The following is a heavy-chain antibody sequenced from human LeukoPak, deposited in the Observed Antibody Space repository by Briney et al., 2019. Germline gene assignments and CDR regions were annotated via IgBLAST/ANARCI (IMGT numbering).Heavy chain of an antibody. CDR3: ARSRYGSTACPYYFDY. CDR2: FYYSGST. V-gene: IGHV4-59*01. CDR1: GGSITSSY. D-gene: IGHD2-2*01. Sequence: SETLSLTCTVSGGSITSSYWSWIRQPPGKGLELIGFFYYSGSTNYNPSLKSRVTISLDTSKNQFSLKMTSVTAADTAVYYCARSRYGSTACPYYFDYWGPGTLVTVSS. J-gene: IGHJ4*02.